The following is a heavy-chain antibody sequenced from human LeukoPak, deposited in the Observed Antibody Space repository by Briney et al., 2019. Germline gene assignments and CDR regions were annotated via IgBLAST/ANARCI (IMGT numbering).Heavy chain of an antibody. CDR2: ISGSGDNT. J-gene: IGHJ4*02. CDR3: ARAQVSGSFGY. CDR1: GFTFNNYA. D-gene: IGHD1-26*01. Sequence: GGSLRLSCAASGFTFNNYAMILFRQAPGKRLQWVAAISGSGDNTYYADSVKGRFTISRDNSKNTLYLQMNSLRAEDTAVYYCARAQVSGSFGYWGQGTLVTVSS. V-gene: IGHV3-23*01.